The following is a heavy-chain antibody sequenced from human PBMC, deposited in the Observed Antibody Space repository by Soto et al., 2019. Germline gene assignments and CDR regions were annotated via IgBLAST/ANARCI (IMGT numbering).Heavy chain of an antibody. J-gene: IGHJ4*02. CDR1: GYTFTSYY. V-gene: IGHV1-46*03. D-gene: IGHD3-22*01. Sequence: QVQLVQSGAEVKKPGASVKVSCKASGYTFTSYYMHWVRQAPGQGLEWMGIINPSGGSTSYAQKFQGRVTMTRDTSTSTGYMELSSLSSEDTAVYYCARSYYDSSGYYFLHFDYWGKGTLVTVSS. CDR2: INPSGGST. CDR3: ARSYYDSSGYYFLHFDY.